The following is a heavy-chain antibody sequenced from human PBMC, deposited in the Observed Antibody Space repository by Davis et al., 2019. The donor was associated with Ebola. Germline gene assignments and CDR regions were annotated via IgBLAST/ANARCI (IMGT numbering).Heavy chain of an antibody. J-gene: IGHJ6*01. CDR2: IYSSDNI. V-gene: IGHV4-4*07. Sequence: SETLSLTCTVSGGSIRTYFWNWIRQSAGQELEWIGRIYSSDNINYSPSFRSRVTLSIDTSKNQISLKMNSMTAADTAVYYCARTPTGFYGVDVWGQGTTVTVSS. CDR1: GGSIRTYF. CDR3: ARTPTGFYGVDV.